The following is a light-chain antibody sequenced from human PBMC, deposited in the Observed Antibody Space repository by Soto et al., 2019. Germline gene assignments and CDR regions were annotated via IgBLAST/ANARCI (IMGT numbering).Light chain of an antibody. V-gene: IGLV2-23*02. CDR2: EVS. CDR1: SSDVGSYNL. Sequence: QSVLTQPASVSGSPGQSITISCTGTSSDVGSYNLVSWYQQHPGKAPKLMIYEVSKRPSGVSNRFSGSKSGNTASLTISGLQVEDEADYYCCSYAGSSTVVFGGGTKVTVL. CDR3: CSYAGSSTVV. J-gene: IGLJ2*01.